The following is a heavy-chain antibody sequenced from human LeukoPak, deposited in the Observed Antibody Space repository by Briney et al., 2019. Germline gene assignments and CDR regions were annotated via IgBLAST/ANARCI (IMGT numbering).Heavy chain of an antibody. CDR1: GGSISSYY. V-gene: IGHV4-59*12. J-gene: IGHJ5*02. CDR2: IYYSGST. Sequence: SETLSLTCTVSGGSISSYYWSWIRQPPGKGLEWIGYIYYSGSTNYNPSLKSRVTISVDTSKNQFSLNLISVTAADTAVYYCARVQSRLSWFDPWGQGTLVTVSS. CDR3: ARVQSRLSWFDP.